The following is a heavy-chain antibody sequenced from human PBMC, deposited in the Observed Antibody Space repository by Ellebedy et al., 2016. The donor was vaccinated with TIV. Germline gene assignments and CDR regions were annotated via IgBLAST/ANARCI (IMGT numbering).Heavy chain of an antibody. Sequence: SETLSLTXTVSGGSISSGGYYWDWIRQPPGKGLEWIGAIYSSGRTHYNPSLNSRATISVDTSKNHFSLTLSSVTAADTALYYCARIWFGDILSPEGDVWGRGTTVTVSS. D-gene: IGHD3-10*01. J-gene: IGHJ6*02. CDR2: IYSSGRT. CDR3: ARIWFGDILSPEGDV. V-gene: IGHV4-39*02. CDR1: GGSISSGGYY.